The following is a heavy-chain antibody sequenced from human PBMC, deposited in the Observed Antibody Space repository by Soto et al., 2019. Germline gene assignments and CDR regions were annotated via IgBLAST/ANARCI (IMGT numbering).Heavy chain of an antibody. CDR2: IYYSGST. Sequence: PSETLSLTCTVSGGSINVYYWSWIRQPPGKGLEWIGYIYYSGSTYYNPSLKSRVTISVDTSKDQFSLKLSSVTAADTAVYYCARERPDGARLDPWGQGTLVTVSS. V-gene: IGHV4-30-4*01. D-gene: IGHD6-6*01. CDR1: GGSINVYY. CDR3: ARERPDGARLDP. J-gene: IGHJ5*02.